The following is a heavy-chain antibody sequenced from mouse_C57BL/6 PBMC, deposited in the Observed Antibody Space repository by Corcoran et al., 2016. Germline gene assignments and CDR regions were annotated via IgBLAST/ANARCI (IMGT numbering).Heavy chain of an antibody. CDR2: IYPRSGNT. D-gene: IGHD1-1*01. CDR3: ARKRTYGSSSAWFAY. CDR1: GYTFTSYG. Sequence: QVQLQQSGAELARPGASVKLSCKASGYTFTSYGISWVKQRTGQGLEWIGEIYPRSGNTYYNEKFKGKATLTADKSSSTAYMELRSLTSEDSAVYFCARKRTYGSSSAWFAYWGQGPLVTVSA. V-gene: IGHV1-81*01. J-gene: IGHJ3*01.